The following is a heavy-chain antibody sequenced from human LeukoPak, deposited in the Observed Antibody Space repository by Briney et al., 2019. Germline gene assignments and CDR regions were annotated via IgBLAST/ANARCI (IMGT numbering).Heavy chain of an antibody. J-gene: IGHJ4*02. CDR3: ARDLEGGYQLLKY. D-gene: IGHD2-2*01. CDR2: IWYDGSNK. Sequence: PGGSLRLSCAASGFTFSTYGMHWVRQAPGKGLEWVAVIWYDGSNKYCADSVKGRFTISRDNSKYTLYLQMNSLRAEDTAVYYCARDLEGGYQLLKYWGQGTLVTVSS. V-gene: IGHV3-33*01. CDR1: GFTFSTYG.